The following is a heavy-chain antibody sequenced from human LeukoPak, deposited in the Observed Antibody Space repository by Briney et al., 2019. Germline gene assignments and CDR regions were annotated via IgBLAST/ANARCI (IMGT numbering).Heavy chain of an antibody. CDR1: GFTFNSYS. CDR3: ARGDNWNSYYYYYMDV. J-gene: IGHJ6*03. CDR2: ISSRGRYI. V-gene: IGHV3-21*05. D-gene: IGHD1-7*01. Sequence: GGSLRLSCAAAGFTFNSYSMSWVRQARGKGREWVSYISSRGRYIYYADSVKGRFTISRDNAENSLNLQMNSLRAEDTAVYYCARGDNWNSYYYYYMDVWGKGTTVTVFS.